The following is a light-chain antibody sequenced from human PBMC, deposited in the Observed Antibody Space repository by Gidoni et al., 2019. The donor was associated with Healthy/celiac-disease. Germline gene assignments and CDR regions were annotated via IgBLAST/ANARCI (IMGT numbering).Light chain of an antibody. CDR1: SLRSYY. Sequence: SSELTQDPAVSVALGQTVRITCQGDSLRSYYASWYQQKPGQAPVLVIYGKNNRPSGIPDRFSGSSSGNTASLTITGAQAEDEADYYCNSRDSSGNLFGGGTKLPVL. J-gene: IGLJ2*01. CDR3: NSRDSSGNL. V-gene: IGLV3-19*01. CDR2: GKN.